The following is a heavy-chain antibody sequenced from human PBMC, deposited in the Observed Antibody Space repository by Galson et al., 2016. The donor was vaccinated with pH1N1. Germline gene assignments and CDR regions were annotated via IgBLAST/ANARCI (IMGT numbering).Heavy chain of an antibody. CDR2: IKQDGSEK. V-gene: IGHV3-7*01. CDR1: GFTFRDYL. CDR3: LSDHDYGDSDPSHYYNGMDV. D-gene: IGHD4-17*01. J-gene: IGHJ6*02. Sequence: SLRLSCAASGFTFRDYLMSWARQAPGKGLEWVANIKQDGSEKYYVDSVKGRFTISRDNAKSSLYLQMISLRAEDTAVYYCLSDHDYGDSDPSHYYNGMDVWGQGTTVTVSS.